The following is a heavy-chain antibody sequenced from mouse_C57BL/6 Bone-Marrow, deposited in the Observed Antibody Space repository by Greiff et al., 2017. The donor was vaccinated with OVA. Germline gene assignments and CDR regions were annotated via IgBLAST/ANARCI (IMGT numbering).Heavy chain of an antibody. Sequence: QVQLQQSGPGLVQPSQSLSITCTVSGFSLTSYGVHWVRQPPGKGLEWLGVIWSGGSTDYNSAFISRLSISKDNSKSQVFFKMNSLQADDTAIYYCAKTGFITTVVATLDWYSDVWGTGTTVTVSS. CDR2: IWSGGST. CDR3: AKTGFITTVVATLDWYSDV. J-gene: IGHJ1*03. V-gene: IGHV2-4*01. CDR1: GFSLTSYG. D-gene: IGHD1-1*01.